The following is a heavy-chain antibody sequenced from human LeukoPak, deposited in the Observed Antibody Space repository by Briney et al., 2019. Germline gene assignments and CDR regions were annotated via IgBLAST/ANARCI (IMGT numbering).Heavy chain of an antibody. D-gene: IGHD5-24*01. CDR1: GFPFNMFA. J-gene: IGHJ2*01. Sequence: GGSLRLSCAASGFPFNMFAMNWVRQAPGKGLEWVSGILNNGFTTHYADSVKGRFTISRDNSKNTLYLQMTSLRAEDTAVYKCAKDPRDGYDNVYQYFDLWGRGTLVTVSS. CDR3: AKDPRDGYDNVYQYFDL. V-gene: IGHV3-23*01. CDR2: ILNNGFTT.